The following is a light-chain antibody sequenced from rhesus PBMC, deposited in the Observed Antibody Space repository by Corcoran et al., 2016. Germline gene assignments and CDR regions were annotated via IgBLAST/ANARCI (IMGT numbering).Light chain of an antibody. CDR1: ENVYNY. CDR2: KES. J-gene: IGKJ3*01. Sequence: DIQMTQSPSSLSAFVGDRVTITCRASENVYNYLNWYQQKPGKAPKLLICKESTLKSGVPSRFSGNGSGTEYPLTISSLQPEDVAIYYCQHGYVSPTFAPGTNLDIK. CDR3: QHGYVSPT. V-gene: IGKV1-74*01.